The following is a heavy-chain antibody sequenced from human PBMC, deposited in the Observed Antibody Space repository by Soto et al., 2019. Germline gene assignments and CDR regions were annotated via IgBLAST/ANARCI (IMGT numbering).Heavy chain of an antibody. V-gene: IGHV4-30-4*08. CDR2: IYYSGST. CDR3: ARIIMNYYRLDY. CDR1: GDSLRGQS. D-gene: IGHD3-10*01. Sequence: SETLSLTCAVVGDSLRGQSWNWIRQPPGKGLEWIGHIYYSGSTYYNPSLKSRAGISVDSSKSQVSLKLTSVTAADTAVYFCARIIMNYYRLDYWGQGDLVTVSS. J-gene: IGHJ4*02.